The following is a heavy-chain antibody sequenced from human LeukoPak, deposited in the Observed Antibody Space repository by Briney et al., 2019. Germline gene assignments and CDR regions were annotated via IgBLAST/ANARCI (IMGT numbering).Heavy chain of an antibody. CDR3: ARDHSRDTIFGVVTQFDY. Sequence: PGGSLRLSGAASGFTFSSYSINGVRQAPGKGLGGVSSISSSSSYIYYADSVKGRFTISRDNAKNSLYLQMNSLRAEDTAVYYCARDHSRDTIFGVVTQFDYWGQGTLVTVSS. CDR1: GFTFSSYS. J-gene: IGHJ4*02. CDR2: ISSSSSYI. D-gene: IGHD3-3*01. V-gene: IGHV3-21*01.